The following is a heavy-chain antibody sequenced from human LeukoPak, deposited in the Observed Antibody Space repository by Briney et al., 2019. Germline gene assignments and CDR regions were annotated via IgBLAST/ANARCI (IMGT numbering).Heavy chain of an antibody. CDR1: GGTFSSHA. J-gene: IGHJ6*02. CDR2: INPSGGST. CDR3: ARNGEMVTPYYYYGMDV. V-gene: IGHV1-46*01. Sequence: ASVKVSCKASGGTFSSHAISWVRQAPGQGLEWMGIINPSGGSTSYAQKFQGRVTMTRDTSTSTVYMELSSLRSEDTAVYYCARNGEMVTPYYYYGMDVWGQGTTVTVSS. D-gene: IGHD5-18*01.